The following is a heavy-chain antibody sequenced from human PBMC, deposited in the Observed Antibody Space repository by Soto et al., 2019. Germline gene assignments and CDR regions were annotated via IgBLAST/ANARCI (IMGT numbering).Heavy chain of an antibody. CDR3: ARLILGGYSYGYPSPRWIDY. CDR2: INHSGST. J-gene: IGHJ4*02. Sequence: PSETLSLTCAVYGGSFSGYYWSWIRQPPGKGLEWIGEINHSGSTNYNPSLKSRVTISVDTSKNQFSLKLSSVTAADTAVYYCARLILGGYSYGYPSPRWIDYWGQGTLVTVSS. V-gene: IGHV4-34*01. CDR1: GGSFSGYY. D-gene: IGHD5-18*01.